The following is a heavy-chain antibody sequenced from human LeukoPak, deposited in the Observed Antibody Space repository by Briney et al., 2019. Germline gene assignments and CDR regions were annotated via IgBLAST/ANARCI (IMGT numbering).Heavy chain of an antibody. D-gene: IGHD7-27*01. CDR2: ISGSGGST. J-gene: IGHJ2*01. CDR3: AKRAVAIDLGIEGPDWYFDL. V-gene: IGHV3-23*01. Sequence: GGSLRLSCAASGFTFSSYAMSWVRQAPGKGLEWVSAISGSGGSTYYADSVKGRFTISRDNSKNTLYLQMNSLRAEDTAVYYCAKRAVAIDLGIEGPDWYFDLWGRGTLVTVSS. CDR1: GFTFSSYA.